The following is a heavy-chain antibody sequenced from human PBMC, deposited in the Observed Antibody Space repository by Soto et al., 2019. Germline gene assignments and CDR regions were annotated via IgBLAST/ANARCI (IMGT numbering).Heavy chain of an antibody. J-gene: IGHJ6*02. CDR1: GFTVSSNY. Sequence: PGVSLRLSCAASGFTVSSNYMSWVRQAPGKGLEWVSVIYSGGSTYYADSVKGRFTISRDNSKNTLYLQMNSLRAEDTAVYYCARDRIPTGMDVWGQGTTVTVS. CDR2: IYSGGST. V-gene: IGHV3-66*01. CDR3: ARDRIPTGMDV.